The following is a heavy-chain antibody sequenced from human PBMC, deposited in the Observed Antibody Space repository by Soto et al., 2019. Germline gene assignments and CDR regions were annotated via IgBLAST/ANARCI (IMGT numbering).Heavy chain of an antibody. CDR3: ARGSAAAEGWFDP. V-gene: IGHV4-31*03. CDR2: IYYSGST. J-gene: IGHJ5*02. CDR1: GGSISSGGYY. Sequence: SETLSLTCTVSGGSISSGGYYWSWIRQHPGKGLEWIGYIYYSGSTYYNPSLKSRVTISVDTSKNQFSLKLSSVTAADTAVYYCARGSAAAEGWFDPWGQGTLVTVSS. D-gene: IGHD6-13*01.